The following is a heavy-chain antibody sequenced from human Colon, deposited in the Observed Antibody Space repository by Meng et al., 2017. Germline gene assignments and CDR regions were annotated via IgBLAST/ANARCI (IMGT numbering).Heavy chain of an antibody. Sequence: DVRLVVSGGGLVKPGGSLRLSCVASGFRFSDFSMTWVRQAPGKGLEWVSSISSSGNIIHYADSVRGRLIISRDNAKESVHLQMNDLRVEDTAMYYCTRSRPTSRACWGQGTLVTVSS. CDR1: GFRFSDFS. CDR2: ISSSGNII. CDR3: TRSRPTSRAC. J-gene: IGHJ4*02. V-gene: IGHV3-21*01. D-gene: IGHD6-13*01.